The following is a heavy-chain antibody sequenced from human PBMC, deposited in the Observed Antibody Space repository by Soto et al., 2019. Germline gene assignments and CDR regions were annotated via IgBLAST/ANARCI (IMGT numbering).Heavy chain of an antibody. CDR3: ARESATFGIVVVVSVDPYYYYCMDV. CDR1: GDSVSSNSAA. V-gene: IGHV6-1*01. CDR2: TYYRSKWYN. Sequence: SQTLSLTCAISGDSVSSNSAAWNWIRQSPSRGLEWLGRTYYRSKWYNDYAVSVKSRITINPDTSKNQFSMQLNSVTPEDTAVYYCARESATFGIVVVVSVDPYYYYCMDVWGQGTTVTVSS. D-gene: IGHD2-15*01. J-gene: IGHJ6*02.